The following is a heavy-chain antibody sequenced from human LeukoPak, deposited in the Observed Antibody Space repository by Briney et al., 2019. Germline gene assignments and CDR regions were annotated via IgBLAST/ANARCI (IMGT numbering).Heavy chain of an antibody. V-gene: IGHV1-46*01. CDR2: INPSGGST. Sequence: GASVKVSCKASGYTFTNYYIHWVRQAPGQGLEWMGVINPSGGSTSYAQMFQGRVTMTRDRSTNTLYMELSSLRSEDTAVYYCARGSWGTSFDYWGQGTLVTVSS. J-gene: IGHJ4*02. CDR1: GYTFTNYY. CDR3: ARGSWGTSFDY. D-gene: IGHD6-13*01.